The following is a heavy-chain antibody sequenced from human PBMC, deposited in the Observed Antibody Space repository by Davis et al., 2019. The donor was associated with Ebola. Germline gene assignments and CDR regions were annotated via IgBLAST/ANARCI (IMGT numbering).Heavy chain of an antibody. CDR3: ARGYSGSLVRRNWFDP. V-gene: IGHV1-69*02. D-gene: IGHD1-26*01. Sequence: AASVKVSCKASGGTFSSYTISWVRQAPGQGLEWMGRIIPILGIANYAQKFQGRVTVTRDTSTTTVYMDLSSLRSEDTAVYYCARGYSGSLVRRNWFDPWGQGTLVTVSS. CDR2: IIPILGIA. J-gene: IGHJ5*02. CDR1: GGTFSSYT.